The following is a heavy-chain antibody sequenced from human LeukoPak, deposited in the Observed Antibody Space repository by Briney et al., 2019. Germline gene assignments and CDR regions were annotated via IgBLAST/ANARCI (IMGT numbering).Heavy chain of an antibody. V-gene: IGHV3-74*01. CDR3: ARDNVLPDY. CDR2: IYGDGSFT. CDR1: GFTFSNFW. Sequence: GGSLRLSCAASGFTFSNFWMHWVRQAPGKGLVWVALIYGDGSFTRYADSVKGRFTISRDNAKNTVYLQMNSLRAEDTAVYYCARDNVLPDYWGQGTLVTVSS. J-gene: IGHJ4*02. D-gene: IGHD3-10*01.